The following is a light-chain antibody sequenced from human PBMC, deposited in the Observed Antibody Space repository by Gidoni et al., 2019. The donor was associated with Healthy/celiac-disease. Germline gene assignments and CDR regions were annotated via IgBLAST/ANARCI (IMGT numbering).Light chain of an antibody. CDR2: WAA. V-gene: IGKV4-1*01. J-gene: IGKJ1*01. Sequence: DIVMTPSPDSLAVSLGERATINCKSSQSVLYSSNNKNYLAWYQQKPVQPPKLLIYWAATRESGVPDRFSCSGSGTDFTLTISILQAEDVAVYYCQQYYSTWTFGQGTKVEIK. CDR1: QSVLYSSNNKNY. CDR3: QQYYSTWT.